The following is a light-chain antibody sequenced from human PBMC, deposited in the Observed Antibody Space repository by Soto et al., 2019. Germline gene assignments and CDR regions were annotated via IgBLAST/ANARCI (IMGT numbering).Light chain of an antibody. J-gene: IGKJ1*01. CDR3: QQGYSSRWT. Sequence: DIQMTQSPSSLSASVGDRVTITCRASQNIRSYLNWYQQKPGKAPQLLIYATSSLQTGVPSRFSDSGSGTDFSLVISDLQPEDSATYYCQQGYSSRWTSGRGTKVEF. CDR1: QNIRSY. CDR2: ATS. V-gene: IGKV1-39*01.